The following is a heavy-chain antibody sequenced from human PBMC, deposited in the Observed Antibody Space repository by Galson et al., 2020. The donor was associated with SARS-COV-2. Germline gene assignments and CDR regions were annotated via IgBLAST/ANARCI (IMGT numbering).Heavy chain of an antibody. CDR1: GGSIKNYY. CDR3: ARTMVVVSYHMDV. D-gene: IGHD3-22*01. CDR2: IYYTGST. Sequence: TSETLSLTCTVSGGSIKNYYWSWIRQPPGKGPEWIGFIYYTGSTNYNPSLKSRVTISVDTSENQVSLKLNSVTAADTAVYYCARTMVVVSYHMDVWGQGTAVA. J-gene: IGHJ6*02. V-gene: IGHV4-59*08.